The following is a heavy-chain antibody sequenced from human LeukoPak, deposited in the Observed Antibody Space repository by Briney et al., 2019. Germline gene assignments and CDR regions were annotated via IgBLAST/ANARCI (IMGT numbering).Heavy chain of an antibody. Sequence: PGRSLRLSCAASGFTSSNYAMHWVRQAPGRGLEWLALLSYDGINKYYVDSVKGRFTISRDNSKNTLYLQMSSLRAEDTAVYYCVKAGGEYRLPTTKYYFDYWGQGTLVTVSS. V-gene: IGHV3-30*18. CDR2: LSYDGINK. D-gene: IGHD3-10*01. CDR1: GFTSSNYA. CDR3: VKAGGEYRLPTTKYYFDY. J-gene: IGHJ4*02.